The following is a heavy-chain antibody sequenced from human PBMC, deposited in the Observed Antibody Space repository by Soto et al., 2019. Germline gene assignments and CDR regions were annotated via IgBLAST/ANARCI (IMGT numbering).Heavy chain of an antibody. V-gene: IGHV3-30*03. D-gene: IGHD3-22*01. CDR2: ISSDGHHQ. CDR1: GFSFNDYA. CDR3: SRGTYYPQSSGLHADY. Sequence: VGSLRLSCATSGFSFNDYAMYWVRQAPGQGLEWVAIISSDGHHQFYLDNLRGRFTVSRDNSKNTLYLQMNSLRPEDTAVYYCSRGTYYPQSSGLHADYWGPGTVVTVLL. J-gene: IGHJ4*02.